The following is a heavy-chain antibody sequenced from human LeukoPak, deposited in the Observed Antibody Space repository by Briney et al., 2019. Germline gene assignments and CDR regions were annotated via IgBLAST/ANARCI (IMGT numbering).Heavy chain of an antibody. J-gene: IGHJ4*02. CDR2: IYYSGIT. Sequence: ETLCLTCTVSGGSITSSTDYWGCIRQPPGKWLEWGGSIYYSGITYYSPSRKSRVIISVDSSKIQFSLNLTSMTAADTAVYYCASLGLYYYDSSGIYWGQGTLVTVSS. CDR1: GGSITSSTDY. D-gene: IGHD3-22*01. V-gene: IGHV4-39*01. CDR3: ASLGLYYYDSSGIY.